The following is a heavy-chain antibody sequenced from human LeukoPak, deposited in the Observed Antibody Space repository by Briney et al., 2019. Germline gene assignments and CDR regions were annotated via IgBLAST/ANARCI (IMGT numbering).Heavy chain of an antibody. CDR2: INPNSGRT. Sequence: ASVKVSCKASGYTFTGYYMHWVRQAPGQALEWMGWINPNSGRTNYAQKFQGMVTMTRDTSITTAYMELSRLSSDDTAVYYCARIQEELVGARTYDYWGQGTLVTVSS. V-gene: IGHV1-2*02. CDR1: GYTFTGYY. D-gene: IGHD1-26*01. CDR3: ARIQEELVGARTYDY. J-gene: IGHJ4*02.